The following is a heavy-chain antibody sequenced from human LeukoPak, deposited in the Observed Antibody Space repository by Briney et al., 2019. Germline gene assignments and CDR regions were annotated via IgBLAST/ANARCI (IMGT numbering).Heavy chain of an antibody. CDR3: ARGEYGDYVVGSHFDY. V-gene: IGHV1-2*02. Sequence: ASVKVSCKASGYTFTGYYMHWVRQAPGQGLEWMGWINPNSGGTNYAQKFQGRVTMTRDTSISTAYMELSRLRSDDTAVYYCARGEYGDYVVGSHFDYWGQGTLVTVSS. CDR2: INPNSGGT. D-gene: IGHD4-17*01. CDR1: GYTFTGYY. J-gene: IGHJ4*02.